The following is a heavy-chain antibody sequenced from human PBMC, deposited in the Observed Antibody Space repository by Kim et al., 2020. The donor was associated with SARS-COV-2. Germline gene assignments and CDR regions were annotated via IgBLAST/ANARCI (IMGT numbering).Heavy chain of an antibody. CDR3: ARGQGRHAFDI. J-gene: IGHJ3*02. CDR2: T. Sequence: THYTPPLESRVTISVDTSKNQFSLKLSSVTAADTAVYYCARGQGRHAFDIWGQGIMVTVSS. V-gene: IGHV4-4*09.